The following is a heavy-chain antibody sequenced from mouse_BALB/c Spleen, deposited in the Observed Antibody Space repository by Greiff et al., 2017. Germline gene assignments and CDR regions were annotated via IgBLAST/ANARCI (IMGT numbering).Heavy chain of an antibody. V-gene: IGHV5-9-3*01. CDR2: ISSGGSYT. Sequence: EVHLVESGGGLVKPGGSLKLSCAASGFTFSSYAMSWVRQTPEKRLEWVATISSGGSYTYYPDSVKGRFTISRDNAKNTLYLQMSSLRSEDTAMYYCARQENFYWGQGTLVTVSA. J-gene: IGHJ3*01. CDR1: GFTFSSYA. CDR3: ARQENFY.